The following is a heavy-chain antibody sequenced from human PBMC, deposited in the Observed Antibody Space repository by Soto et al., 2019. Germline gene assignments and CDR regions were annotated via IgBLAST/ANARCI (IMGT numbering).Heavy chain of an antibody. CDR2: ISYDGSNE. CDR3: AKGEPYYYDSSGYYAYFQH. Sequence: QVQLVESGGGVVQPGRSLRLSCAASGFTFSIYGMHWVRQAPGKGLEWVAVISYDGSNEYYADSVKGRFTISRDNSKNTLYLQTNSLRAEETAVYYCAKGEPYYYDSSGYYAYFQHWGQGTLVTVAS. J-gene: IGHJ1*01. D-gene: IGHD3-22*01. CDR1: GFTFSIYG. V-gene: IGHV3-30*18.